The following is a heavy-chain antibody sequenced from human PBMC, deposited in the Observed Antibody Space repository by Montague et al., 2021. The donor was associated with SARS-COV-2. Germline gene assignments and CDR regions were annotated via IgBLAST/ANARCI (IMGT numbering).Heavy chain of an antibody. V-gene: IGHV3-21*01. D-gene: IGHD6-19*01. J-gene: IGHJ6*02. CDR2: ISSSSSYI. CDR1: GFTFSSYS. Sequence: SLRLSCAASGFTFSSYSMNWARQAPGKGLEWVSSISSSSSYIYYADSVKGRFTISRDNAKNSLYLQMNSLRAEDTAVYYCARDGSLGSGQWLVDALGPYYYYYGMDVWGQGTTVTVSS. CDR3: ARDGSLGSGQWLVDALGPYYYYYGMDV.